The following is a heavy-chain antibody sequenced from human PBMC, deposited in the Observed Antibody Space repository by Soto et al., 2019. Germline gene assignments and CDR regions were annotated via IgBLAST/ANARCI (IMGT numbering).Heavy chain of an antibody. CDR1: GGSFSGYY. D-gene: IGHD6-13*01. CDR2: INHSGST. J-gene: IGHJ4*02. V-gene: IGHV4-34*01. Sequence: LSLTCAVYGGSFSGYYWSWIRQPPGKGLEWIGEINHSGSTNYNPSLKSRVTISVDTSKNQFSLKLSSVTAADTAVYYCARDRPSAAGDYWGQGTLVTVSS. CDR3: ARDRPSAAGDY.